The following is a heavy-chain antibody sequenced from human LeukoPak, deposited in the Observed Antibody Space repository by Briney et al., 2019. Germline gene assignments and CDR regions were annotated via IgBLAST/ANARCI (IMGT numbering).Heavy chain of an antibody. CDR1: GGSFSGYY. CDR3: ARVKTLLRRGYCSSTSCLVVDY. D-gene: IGHD2-2*01. CDR2: INHSGST. Sequence: SETLSLTCAVYGGSFSGYYWSWIRQPPGKGLEWIGEINHSGSTNYNPSLKSRVTISVDTSKNQFSLKLSSVTAADTAVYYCARVKTLLRRGYCSSTSCLVVDYWGQGTLVTVPS. V-gene: IGHV4-34*01. J-gene: IGHJ4*02.